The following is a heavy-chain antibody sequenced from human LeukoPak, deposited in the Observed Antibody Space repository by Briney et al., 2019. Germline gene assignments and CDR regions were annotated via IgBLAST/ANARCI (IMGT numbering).Heavy chain of an antibody. J-gene: IGHJ4*02. V-gene: IGHV4-30-2*01. CDR2: IYHSGST. CDR1: GGSISSYS. CDR3: ARDSRRNYFDY. Sequence: SETLSLTCTVSGGSISSYSWSWIRQPPGKGLEWIGYIYHSGSTYYNPSLKSRVTISVDRSKNQFSLKLSSVTAADTAVYYCARDSRRNYFDYWGQGTLVTVSS.